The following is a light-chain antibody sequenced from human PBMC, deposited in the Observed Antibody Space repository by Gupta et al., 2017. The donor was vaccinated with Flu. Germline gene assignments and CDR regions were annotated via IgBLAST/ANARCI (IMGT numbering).Light chain of an antibody. Sequence: QSALTQPRSVSGSPGPSVAISCTGTSSDVGGYNYVSWYQQHPGKAPKLMIYDVSQRPSGVPDRFSGSKSGNTASLTISGLQAEDEADYYCCSYAGSSTLVFGGGTKLTVL. V-gene: IGLV2-11*01. CDR1: SSDVGGYNY. CDR3: CSYAGSSTLV. CDR2: DVS. J-gene: IGLJ2*01.